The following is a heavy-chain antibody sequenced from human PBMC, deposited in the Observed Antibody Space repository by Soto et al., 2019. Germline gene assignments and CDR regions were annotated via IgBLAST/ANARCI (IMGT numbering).Heavy chain of an antibody. Sequence: WVAVIWYDGSNKYYADSVKGRFTISRDNSKNTLYLQMNSLRAEDTAVYYCARDFNWGSAPFDYWGQGTLVTVSS. J-gene: IGHJ4*02. CDR2: IWYDGSNK. CDR3: ARDFNWGSAPFDY. V-gene: IGHV3-33*01. D-gene: IGHD7-27*01.